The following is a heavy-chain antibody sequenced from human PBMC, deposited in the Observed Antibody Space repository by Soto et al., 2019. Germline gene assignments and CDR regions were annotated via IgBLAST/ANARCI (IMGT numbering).Heavy chain of an antibody. Sequence: GGSLRLSCAASGFFFSTYGMNWVRQAPGKGLEWVALIWSHGNAERYADSVRGRFTISRDTSNGIAYLQMNSLNIEDSAVYYCSGAESPDTAYFSLYWGQGTPVTVSS. CDR2: IWSHGNAE. CDR3: SGAESPDTAYFSLY. CDR1: GFFFSTYG. V-gene: IGHV3-30*02. J-gene: IGHJ4*02. D-gene: IGHD1-26*01.